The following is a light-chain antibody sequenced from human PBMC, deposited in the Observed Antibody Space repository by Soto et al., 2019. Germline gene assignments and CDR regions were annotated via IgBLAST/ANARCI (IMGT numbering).Light chain of an antibody. J-gene: IGLJ2*01. Sequence: QSALTQPASVSGSPGQSITISCTGTSRDVGGYNYVSWHQQHPGKAPKVIITEVSNRPSGVSNRFSGSKSGNTASLTISGLQAEDEADYYCSSYISSTVVVFGGGTKLTVL. CDR2: EVS. CDR3: SSYISSTVVV. V-gene: IGLV2-14*01. CDR1: SRDVGGYNY.